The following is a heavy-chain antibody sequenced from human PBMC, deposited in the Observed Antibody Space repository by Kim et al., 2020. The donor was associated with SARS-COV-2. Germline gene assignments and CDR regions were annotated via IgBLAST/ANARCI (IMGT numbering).Heavy chain of an antibody. V-gene: IGHV1-2*02. CDR1: GYTFTGYY. D-gene: IGHD2-21*01. J-gene: IGHJ6*02. CDR2: INPNSGGT. Sequence: ASVKVSCKASGYTFTGYYMHWVRQAPGQGLEWMGWINPNSGGTNYAQKFQGRVTMTRDTSISTAYMELSRLRSDDTAVYYCARGRTIVEQPRALDIYGMDVWGQGTTVTVSS. CDR3: ARGRTIVEQPRALDIYGMDV.